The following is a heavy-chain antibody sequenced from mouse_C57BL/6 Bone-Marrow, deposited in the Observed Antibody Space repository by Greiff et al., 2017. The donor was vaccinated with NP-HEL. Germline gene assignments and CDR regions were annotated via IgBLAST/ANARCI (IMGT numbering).Heavy chain of an antibody. Sequence: VQLQPSGPELVKPGASVKLSCKASGYSFTGYSMHWVKQSPEKSLEWIGEINPSTGGTTYNQKFKAKATLTVDKSSSPAYMQLTRLTSEDSAVYYWARWRQLRLRTDYFDYWGQGTTLTVSS. CDR1: GYSFTGYS. CDR3: ARWRQLRLRTDYFDY. CDR2: INPSTGGT. V-gene: IGHV1-42*01. D-gene: IGHD3-2*02. J-gene: IGHJ2*01.